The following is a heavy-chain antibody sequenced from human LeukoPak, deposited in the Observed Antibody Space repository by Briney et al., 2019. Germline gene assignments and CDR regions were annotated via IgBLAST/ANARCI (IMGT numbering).Heavy chain of an antibody. Sequence: SETLSLTCTVSGGSISSYYWSWIRQPPGKGLEWIGSIYHSGTTYYNPSLKSRVTISVDTSKNQFSLKLSSVTAADTAVYYCARFYYGDFNFDYWGQGTLVTFSS. D-gene: IGHD4-17*01. CDR2: IYHSGTT. CDR1: GGSISSYY. V-gene: IGHV4-59*08. CDR3: ARFYYGDFNFDY. J-gene: IGHJ4*02.